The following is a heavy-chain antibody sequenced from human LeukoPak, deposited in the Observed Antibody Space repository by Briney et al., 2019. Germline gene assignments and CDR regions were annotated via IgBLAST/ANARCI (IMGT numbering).Heavy chain of an antibody. Sequence: SETLSLTCAVYGGSFSGYYWSWIRQPPGKGLEWNGEINHSGSTNYNPSLKSRVTISVDTSKNQFSLKLSSVTAADTAVYYCARRRYYGSGRIDVPRMYYYYYYMDVWGKGTTVTISS. D-gene: IGHD3-10*01. J-gene: IGHJ6*03. V-gene: IGHV4-34*01. CDR3: ARRRYYGSGRIDVPRMYYYYYYMDV. CDR1: GGSFSGYY. CDR2: INHSGST.